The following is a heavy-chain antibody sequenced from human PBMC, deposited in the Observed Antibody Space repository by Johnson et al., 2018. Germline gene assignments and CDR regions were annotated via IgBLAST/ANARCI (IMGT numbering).Heavy chain of an antibody. CDR1: GFTFSSYA. Sequence: QVQLVQSGGGLVKPGGSXRLSCAASGFTFSSYAMHWVRQAPGKGLEGVAVISSDGSNKYYADSVKGRFTISRDNSKNTLYLQMNSLGAKDTAVYYCARDRPGIAAAGPAEYFQHWGQGTLVTVSS. CDR3: ARDRPGIAAAGPAEYFQH. J-gene: IGHJ1*01. V-gene: IGHV3-30-3*01. D-gene: IGHD6-13*01. CDR2: ISSDGSNK.